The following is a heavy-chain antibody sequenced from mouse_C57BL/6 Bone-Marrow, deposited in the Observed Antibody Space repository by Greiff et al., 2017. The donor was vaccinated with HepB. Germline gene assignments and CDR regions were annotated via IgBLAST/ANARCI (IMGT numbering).Heavy chain of an antibody. CDR2: INPYNGGT. CDR3: AKYYGSFFDY. CDR1: GYTFTDYY. Sequence: VQLKQSGPVLVKPGASVKMSCKASGYTFTDYYMNWVKQSHGKSLEWIGVINPYNGGTSYNQKFKGKATLTVDKSSSTAYMELNSLTSEDSAVYYCAKYYGSFFDYWGQGTTLTVSS. J-gene: IGHJ2*01. V-gene: IGHV1-19*01. D-gene: IGHD1-1*01.